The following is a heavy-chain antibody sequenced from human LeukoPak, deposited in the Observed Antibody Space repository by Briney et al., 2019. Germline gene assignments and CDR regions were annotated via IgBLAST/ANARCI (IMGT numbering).Heavy chain of an antibody. D-gene: IGHD3-16*01. CDR3: ARDWGGDRGWDFDY. CDR2: IYTSGST. Sequence: SETLSLTCTVSGGSISSGSYYWSWIRQPAGKGLEWIGRIYTSGSTNYNPSLKSRVTISVDTSKNQFSLKLSSVTAADTAVCYCARDWGGDRGWDFDYWGQGTLVTVSS. J-gene: IGHJ4*02. CDR1: GGSISSGSYY. V-gene: IGHV4-61*02.